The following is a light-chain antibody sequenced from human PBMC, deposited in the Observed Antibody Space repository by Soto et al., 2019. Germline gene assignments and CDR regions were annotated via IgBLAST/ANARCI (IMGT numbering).Light chain of an antibody. CDR2: WAS. Sequence: IVMTQSPDSLSVSLGGRATISCKSSRTLFYSAKNKDYLAWYQHKAGQPPKLLLYWASTRESGVPDRFNGSGSATDFTLTINNLQPEDAAVYYCQQYFSIPMFTFAQGTNLQIK. V-gene: IGKV4-1*01. CDR3: QQYFSIPMFT. CDR1: RTLFYSAKNKDY. J-gene: IGKJ2*01.